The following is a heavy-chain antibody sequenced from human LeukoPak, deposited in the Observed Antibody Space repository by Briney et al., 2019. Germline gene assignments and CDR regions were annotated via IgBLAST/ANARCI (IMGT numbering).Heavy chain of an antibody. CDR3: TRVGYIDEGIDY. J-gene: IGHJ4*02. D-gene: IGHD5-24*01. CDR1: GFPFSSYW. Sequence: GGSLRLSCVASGFPFSSYWMTWVRQAPGEGLEWVANIKQDVSKKSYVDSVKGRFTISRDNAKNSLYLQMNSLRAEDTAIYYCTRVGYIDEGIDYWGQGTLVTVFS. V-gene: IGHV3-7*04. CDR2: IKQDVSKK.